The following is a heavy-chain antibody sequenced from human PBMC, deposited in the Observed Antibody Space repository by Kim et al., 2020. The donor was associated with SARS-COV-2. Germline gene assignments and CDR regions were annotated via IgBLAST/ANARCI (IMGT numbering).Heavy chain of an antibody. CDR2: RST. Sequence: RSTSYADSVKGRVTISGDTAKNTLYLQMNSLRAEDTAVYYCARGGSGSLDYWGQGTLVTVSS. CDR3: ARGGSGSLDY. J-gene: IGHJ4*02. V-gene: IGHV3-74*01. D-gene: IGHD3-16*01.